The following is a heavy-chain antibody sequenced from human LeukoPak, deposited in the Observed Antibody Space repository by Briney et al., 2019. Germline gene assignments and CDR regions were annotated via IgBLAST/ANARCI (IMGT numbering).Heavy chain of an antibody. J-gene: IGHJ4*02. Sequence: GGSLRLSCAASGFTFSSYAMSWVRQAPGKGLEWVANIKHDGSEDYYLDSVKGRFTISRDNAKSSMWLQMNSLRAEDTAVYYCARGPSGYHNTGGQGTLVTVSS. D-gene: IGHD5-12*01. V-gene: IGHV3-7*01. CDR2: IKHDGSED. CDR3: ARGPSGYHNT. CDR1: GFTFSSYA.